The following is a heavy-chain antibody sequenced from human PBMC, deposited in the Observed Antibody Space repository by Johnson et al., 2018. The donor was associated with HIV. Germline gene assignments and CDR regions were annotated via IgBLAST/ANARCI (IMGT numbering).Heavy chain of an antibody. CDR1: GFTFSDYY. D-gene: IGHD6-19*01. CDR2: ISSSGSTR. J-gene: IGHJ3*02. CDR3: ARVPSSGWYVAFDM. Sequence: QVQLVESGGGLVKPGGSLRLSCAASGFTFSDYYMSWIRQAPGTGLEWVSYISSSGSTRYYADSVKGRFTISRDNAKNSLYLQMNNLRAEDTAVYYCARVPSSGWYVAFDMWGQGTMVTVAS. V-gene: IGHV3-11*04.